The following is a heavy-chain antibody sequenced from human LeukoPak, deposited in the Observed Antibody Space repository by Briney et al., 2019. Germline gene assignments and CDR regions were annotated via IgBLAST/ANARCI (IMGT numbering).Heavy chain of an antibody. J-gene: IGHJ5*02. CDR2: INPSGSST. Sequence: ASVKVPCKASGYTFTSYYMHWVRQAPGQGLEWMGLINPSGSSTLYAQKFQGRVTMTRDMSTTTDYMELSSLRSEDTAVYYCARDNSVGDIAWWFDPWGQGTLVTVSS. CDR3: ARDNSVGDIAWWFDP. V-gene: IGHV1-46*01. D-gene: IGHD3-16*02. CDR1: GYTFTSYY.